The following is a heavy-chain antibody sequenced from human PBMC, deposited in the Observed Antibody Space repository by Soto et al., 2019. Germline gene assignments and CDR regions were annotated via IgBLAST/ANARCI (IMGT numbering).Heavy chain of an antibody. CDR3: ARDGGSNSYYYYGMDC. CDR2: ISAYNGNT. V-gene: IGHV1-18*04. J-gene: IGHJ6*02. CDR1: GSTLTMSR. D-gene: IGHD1-26*01. Sequence: SVEGSCESAGSTLTMSRSRWVRQDHPKGLDWMGWISAYNGNTNYAQKLQGRVTMTTDTSTSTAYMELRSLRSDDTAVYYGARDGGSNSYYYYGMDCWGQRTTVTVSS.